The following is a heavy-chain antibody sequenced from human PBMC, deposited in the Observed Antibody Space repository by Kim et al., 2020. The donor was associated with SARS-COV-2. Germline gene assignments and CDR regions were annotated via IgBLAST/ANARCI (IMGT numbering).Heavy chain of an antibody. Sequence: GGSLRLSCAASGFTFSSYSMNWVRQAPGKGLEWVSSISSSSSYIYYADSVKGRFTISRDNAKNSLYLQMNSLRAEDTAVYYWARDLTGTTRYYYYGMDVWGQGTTVTVSS. CDR3: ARDLTGTTRYYYYGMDV. J-gene: IGHJ6*02. D-gene: IGHD1-20*01. V-gene: IGHV3-21*01. CDR1: GFTFSSYS. CDR2: ISSSSSYI.